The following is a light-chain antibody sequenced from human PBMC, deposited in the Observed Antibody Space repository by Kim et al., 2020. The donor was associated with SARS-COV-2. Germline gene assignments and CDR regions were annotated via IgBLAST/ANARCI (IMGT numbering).Light chain of an antibody. V-gene: IGLV1-40*01. J-gene: IGLJ1*01. CDR3: QSYDSGLRGFV. CDR1: SSNIGADYD. CDR2: GNR. Sequence: TGADSCPGSSSNIGADYDVHWYQQFPGKAPNLLIYGNRNRPSGVPDRFSASKSGTSASLAIAGLQADDGADYYCQSYDSGLRGFVFGTGTKVTVL.